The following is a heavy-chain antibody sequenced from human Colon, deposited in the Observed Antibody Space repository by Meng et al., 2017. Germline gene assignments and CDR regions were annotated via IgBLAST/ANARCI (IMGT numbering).Heavy chain of an antibody. D-gene: IGHD2-21*01. Sequence: QVQLQESGPGLVKPSQTLFLTCTVSGGSISSGGYYWSWIRQHPGKGLEWIGYIYYSGSTSYGPSLKSRVIISLDTSKNQFSLRLTSVTAADTAVYYCARGGQEDSSQYCFDPWGQGTLVNVSS. J-gene: IGHJ5*02. CDR1: GGSISSGGYY. CDR2: IYYSGST. CDR3: ARGGQEDSSQYCFDP. V-gene: IGHV4-31*03.